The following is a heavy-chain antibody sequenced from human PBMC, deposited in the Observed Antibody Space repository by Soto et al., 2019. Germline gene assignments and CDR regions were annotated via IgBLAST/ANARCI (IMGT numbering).Heavy chain of an antibody. Sequence: GGSLRLSWAASGFTFSSYAMSWVRQAPGKGLEWVSAISGSGGSTYYADSVKGRFTISRDNSKNTLYLQMNSLRAEDTAVYYCAKDSGYFDWFHYWGQGTLVTVSS. V-gene: IGHV3-23*01. CDR1: GFTFSSYA. CDR3: AKDSGYFDWFHY. D-gene: IGHD3-9*01. J-gene: IGHJ4*02. CDR2: ISGSGGST.